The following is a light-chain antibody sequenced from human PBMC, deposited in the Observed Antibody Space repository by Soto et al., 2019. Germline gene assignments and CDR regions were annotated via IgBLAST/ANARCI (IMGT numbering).Light chain of an antibody. CDR3: QQAYSFPIT. V-gene: IGKV3-15*01. CDR1: QHVSSN. Sequence: EIVMTQSPVTLSVSPGGSATLSCRASQHVSSNFAWYRQKPGQAPTLLIYRASTRATGIPARFSGSGSGTEFTLTISSLQPEDFATYYCQQAYSFPITFGQGTRLEIK. J-gene: IGKJ5*01. CDR2: RAS.